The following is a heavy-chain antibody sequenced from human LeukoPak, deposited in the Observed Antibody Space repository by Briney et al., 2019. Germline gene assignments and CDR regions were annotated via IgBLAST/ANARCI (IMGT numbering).Heavy chain of an antibody. V-gene: IGHV4-39*01. J-gene: IGHJ4*02. Sequence: SGTLPQTCTISAGSTTSSSYNCGWLRQPPKEVLGRVGSIYYSGITYYNTSLKSQVTISVDTSRKPSSLKLSSVTASDTAVYYCVRHVIATRGLDYWGQGTLVTVSS. CDR3: VRHVIATRGLDY. CDR1: AGSTTSSSYN. D-gene: IGHD6-13*01. CDR2: IYYSGIT.